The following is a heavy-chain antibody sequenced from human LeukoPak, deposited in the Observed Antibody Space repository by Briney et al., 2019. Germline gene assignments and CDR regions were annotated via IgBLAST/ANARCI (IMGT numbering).Heavy chain of an antibody. J-gene: IGHJ4*02. CDR1: GYSFTSYW. CDR2: IYPGDSDT. Sequence: GESLKIFCKGSGYSFTSYWIGWVRQMPGKGLEWMGIIYPGDSDTRYSPSFQGQVTISADKSISTAYLQWSSLKASDTAMYYCARHKGVGYYDSSGYFNYWGQGTLVTVSS. D-gene: IGHD3-22*01. CDR3: ARHKGVGYYDSSGYFNY. V-gene: IGHV5-51*01.